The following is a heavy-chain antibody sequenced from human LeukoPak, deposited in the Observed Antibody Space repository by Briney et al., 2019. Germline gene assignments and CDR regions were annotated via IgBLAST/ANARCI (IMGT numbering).Heavy chain of an antibody. D-gene: IGHD2-21*01. J-gene: IGHJ3*02. CDR3: ARDFAYADAFDI. V-gene: IGHV4-59*01. CDR2: IYYIGST. Sequence: SETLCLTCTVSGGSISSYDWSWIRQPPGKGLEWSGYIYYIGSTNYNPSLKSRVTISVDTSKNQFSLKLSSVTAADTAVYYCARDFAYADAFDIWRQGTMVNVSS. CDR1: GGSISSYD.